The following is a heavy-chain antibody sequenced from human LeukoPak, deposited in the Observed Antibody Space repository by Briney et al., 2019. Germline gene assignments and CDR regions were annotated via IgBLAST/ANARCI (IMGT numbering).Heavy chain of an antibody. CDR3: ARDEGDLWSGYYTGDY. V-gene: IGHV3-7*01. CDR2: IKQDGSEK. CDR1: GFTFSSYW. Sequence: GGSLRLSCAASGFTFSSYWMSWVRQAPGKGLEWVANIKQDGSEKYYVDSVKGRFTISRDNAKNSLYLQMNSLRAEDTAAYYCARDEGDLWSGYYTGDYWGQGTLVTVSS. D-gene: IGHD3-3*01. J-gene: IGHJ4*02.